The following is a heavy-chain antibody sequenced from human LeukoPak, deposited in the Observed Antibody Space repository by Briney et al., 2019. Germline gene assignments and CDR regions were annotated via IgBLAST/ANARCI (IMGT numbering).Heavy chain of an antibody. CDR3: ARVQHYYYYMDV. CDR2: IKQDGSEK. Sequence: PGGSLRLSCAASGFTFSNYWMSWVRQSPGKGLEWVANIKQDGSEKYYMDSVKGRFTISRDNAKNSLYLQMNSLRAEDTAVYYCARVQHYYYYMDVWGKGTTVTVSS. V-gene: IGHV3-7*01. J-gene: IGHJ6*03. CDR1: GFTFSNYW.